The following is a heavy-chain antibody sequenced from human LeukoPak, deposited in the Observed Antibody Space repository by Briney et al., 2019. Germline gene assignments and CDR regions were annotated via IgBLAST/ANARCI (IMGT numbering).Heavy chain of an antibody. D-gene: IGHD3-16*01. CDR2: IIPISGIA. J-gene: IGHJ4*02. Sequence: ASVKVSCKASGDTLSSYAISWVRQAPGQGLEWMGRIIPISGIANYAQKLQGRVTITADKSTSTAYMELSSLRSEDTAVYYCARDWVGVGEGFFDYWGQGSLVTVSS. CDR1: GDTLSSYA. CDR3: ARDWVGVGEGFFDY. V-gene: IGHV1-69*04.